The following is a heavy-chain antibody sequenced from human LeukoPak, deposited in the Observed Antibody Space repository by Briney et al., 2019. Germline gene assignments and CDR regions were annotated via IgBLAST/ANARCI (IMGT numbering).Heavy chain of an antibody. V-gene: IGHV3-23*01. CDR1: GFTFSSYA. J-gene: IGHJ4*02. CDR3: AKGEGSYHGLDY. D-gene: IGHD1-26*01. Sequence: GGSLSLSCAASGFTFSSYAMSWVRQAPGKGLEWVSSISGSGDSSYYADSVKGRFTISRDNSKNTLYLQMNSLRAEDTAVYYCAKGEGSYHGLDYWGQGTLVTVSS. CDR2: ISGSGDSS.